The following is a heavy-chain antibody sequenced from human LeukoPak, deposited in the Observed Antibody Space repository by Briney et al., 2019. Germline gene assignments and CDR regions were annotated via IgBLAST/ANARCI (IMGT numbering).Heavy chain of an antibody. CDR1: RGSISSASYY. J-gene: IGHJ3*02. CDR3: ASLYSSSWPDAFDI. V-gene: IGHV4-61*02. CDR2: IYTSGST. D-gene: IGHD6-13*01. Sequence: SETLSLTCTVPRGSISSASYYWSWIRHPAGKGLEWIVRIYTSGSTNYNPSLKSPVTISVDTSKNQFSLKLSSVTAADTAVYYCASLYSSSWPDAFDIWGQGTMVTVSS.